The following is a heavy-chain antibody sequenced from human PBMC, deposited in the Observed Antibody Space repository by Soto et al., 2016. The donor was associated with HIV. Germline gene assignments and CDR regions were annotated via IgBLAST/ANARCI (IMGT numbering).Heavy chain of an antibody. J-gene: IGHJ6*02. CDR3: AKVVEMATHYYYLGMDV. V-gene: IGHV3-23*01. CDR2: ISANGLST. D-gene: IGHD3-3*01. Sequence: EVRLLDSGGGLVQPGGSLRLSCAASGFTFSAYAMTWVRQAPGEGLQWVSSISANGLSTYYADSVKGRFTISRDNSKNTLSLQMKSLSAGDTAVYYCAKVVEMATHYYYLGMDVWGQGTTVTVSS. CDR1: GFTFSAYA.